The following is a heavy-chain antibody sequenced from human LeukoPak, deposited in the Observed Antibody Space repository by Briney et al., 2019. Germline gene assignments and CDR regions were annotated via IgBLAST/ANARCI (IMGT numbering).Heavy chain of an antibody. CDR2: ISGYNGNT. CDR3: ARPSRGRGPIDYYYYYMDV. V-gene: IGHV1-18*01. J-gene: IGHJ6*03. D-gene: IGHD2-15*01. Sequence: ASVKVSCKASGYTFTSYGISWVRQAPGQGRAWMGWISGYNGNTNYAQKRPGRVTMTTDTSTSTAYMELRSLRSDDTAVYYCARPSRGRGPIDYYYYYMDVWGKGTTVTVSS. CDR1: GYTFTSYG.